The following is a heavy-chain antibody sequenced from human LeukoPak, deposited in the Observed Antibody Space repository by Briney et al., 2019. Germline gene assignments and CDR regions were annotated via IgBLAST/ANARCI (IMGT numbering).Heavy chain of an antibody. CDR1: GFTFDDYT. V-gene: IGHV3-43*01. D-gene: IGHD2-21*02. J-gene: IGHJ6*02. CDR2: ISWDGGST. Sequence: GGSLRLSCAASGFTFDDYTMHWVRQAPGKGLEWVSLISWDGGSTYYADSVKGRFTIPRDNSKNSLYLQMNSLRTEDTALYYCAKDISYCGGDCYSRGYYGMDVWGQGTTVTVSS. CDR3: AKDISYCGGDCYSRGYYGMDV.